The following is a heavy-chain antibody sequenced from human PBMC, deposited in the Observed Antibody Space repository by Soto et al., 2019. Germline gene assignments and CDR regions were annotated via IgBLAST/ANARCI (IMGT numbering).Heavy chain of an antibody. Sequence: ASVKVSCKASEYTFTSYAMHWVLQAPGQSLEWMGWINAGNGNTKYSQKFQGRVTITRDTSASTAYMELSSLRSEDTAVYYCARELQGLYYFDYWGQGTLVTVSS. V-gene: IGHV1-3*01. D-gene: IGHD4-4*01. J-gene: IGHJ4*02. CDR1: EYTFTSYA. CDR2: INAGNGNT. CDR3: ARELQGLYYFDY.